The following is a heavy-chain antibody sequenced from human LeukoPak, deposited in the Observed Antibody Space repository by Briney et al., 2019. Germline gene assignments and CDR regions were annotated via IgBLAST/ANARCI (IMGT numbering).Heavy chain of an antibody. CDR3: ARGGVLGYCSSTSCYEAAMGPSSALDFDY. Sequence: GSLRLSCAASGFTFSNAWMSWVRQAPGKGLEWVGRIKSKTDGGTTDYAAPAKGRFTISRDDSKNTLFLQMNSLRAEDTALYYCARGGVLGYCSSTSCYEAAMGPSSALDFDYWGQGTLVTVSS. CDR2: IKSKTDGGTT. D-gene: IGHD2-2*01. V-gene: IGHV3-15*05. J-gene: IGHJ4*02. CDR1: GFTFSNAW.